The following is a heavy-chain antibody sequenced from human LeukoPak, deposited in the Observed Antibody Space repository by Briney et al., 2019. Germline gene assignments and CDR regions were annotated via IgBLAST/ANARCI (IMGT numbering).Heavy chain of an antibody. CDR1: GYTFNNYG. CDR2: IDTYRGST. CDR3: ARPNTDATGYSFDY. V-gene: IGHV1-18*01. Sequence: GASVKVSCKASGYTFNNYGVSWVRQAPGQGLEWMGWIDTYRGSTNYAQNLQGRVTVTTDTSTTTVYMELRSLRSDDTAVYYCARPNTDATGYSFDYWGQGTQVTVSS. D-gene: IGHD1-1*01. J-gene: IGHJ4*02.